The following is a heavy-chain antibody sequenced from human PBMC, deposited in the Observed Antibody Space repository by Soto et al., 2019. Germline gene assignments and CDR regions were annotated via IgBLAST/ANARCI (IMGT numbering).Heavy chain of an antibody. Sequence: PGGSLRLSCSGCGFSINTYWMNWIRQTPGKGLEWVANINPEGNAKTYVDPVKGRFFVSRDNTRNSLDLQMTSLRVEDSAIYFCAAWDISNIWGQGILVTVSS. J-gene: IGHJ4*02. V-gene: IGHV3-7*01. CDR3: AAWDISNI. CDR2: INPEGNAK. CDR1: GFSINTYW. D-gene: IGHD2-15*01.